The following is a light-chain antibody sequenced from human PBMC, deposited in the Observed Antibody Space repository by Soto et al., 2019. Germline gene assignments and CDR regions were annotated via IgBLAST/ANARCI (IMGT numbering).Light chain of an antibody. J-gene: IGLJ3*02. CDR1: SSNIGAGYD. V-gene: IGLV1-40*01. CDR3: QSYDDTLSTHVV. Sequence: QSVLTQPPSVSGAPGQRVTISCTGSSSNIGAGYDVHWYQQLPGTAPKLLIYGDSNRPSGVPDRFSGHKSGTSASLAIAGLQAEDEADYYCQSYDDTLSTHVVFGGGTKVTVL. CDR2: GDS.